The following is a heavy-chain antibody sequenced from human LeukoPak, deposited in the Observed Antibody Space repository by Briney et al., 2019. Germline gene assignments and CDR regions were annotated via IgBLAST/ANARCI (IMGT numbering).Heavy chain of an antibody. D-gene: IGHD2-2*01. J-gene: IGHJ4*02. V-gene: IGHV1-69*13. CDR2: IIPIFGTA. CDR1: GGAFSSYA. CDR3: ARASGVPAATPDTSPFDY. Sequence: SVKVSCKAPGGAFSSYAISWVRQAPGQGLEWMGGIIPIFGTANYAQKFQGRVTITADESTSTAYMELSSLRSEDTAVYYCARASGVPAATPDTSPFDYWGQGTLVTVSS.